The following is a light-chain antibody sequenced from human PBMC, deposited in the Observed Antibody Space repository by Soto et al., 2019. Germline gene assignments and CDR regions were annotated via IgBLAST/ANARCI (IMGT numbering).Light chain of an antibody. CDR1: QSISSN. CDR3: QQHNNLPFT. J-gene: IGKJ3*01. CDR2: GAS. V-gene: IGKV3-15*01. Sequence: EIVMTQSPATLSVSPGERATLSCRASQSISSNLAWYQQKPGQAPRLLSYGASTRATGIPARFSGSGSGTDFTLTIRSLQSEDFAVYYCQQHNNLPFTFGPGTKVDIK.